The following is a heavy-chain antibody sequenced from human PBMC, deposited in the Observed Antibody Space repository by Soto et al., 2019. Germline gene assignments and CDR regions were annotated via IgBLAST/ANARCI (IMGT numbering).Heavy chain of an antibody. CDR3: VIDLDSSGWYYFDY. V-gene: IGHV1-3*01. J-gene: IGHJ4*02. CDR1: GYTFTSYA. Sequence: GAALKVCCKASGYTFTSYAMHWVRQAPGRRLEWMGWINAGNGNTKYSQKFQGRVTITRDTSASTAYMELSSLRSEDTAVYYCVIDLDSSGWYYFDYWGQVTLVTVSS. CDR2: INAGNGNT. D-gene: IGHD6-19*01.